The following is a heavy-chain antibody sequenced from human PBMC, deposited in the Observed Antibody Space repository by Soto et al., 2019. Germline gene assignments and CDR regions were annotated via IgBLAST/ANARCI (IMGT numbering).Heavy chain of an antibody. V-gene: IGHV5-51*01. CDR1: GYSFTSYW. J-gene: IGHJ3*02. Sequence: GESLKISCKGSGYSFTSYWIGWVRQMPGKGLEWMGIIYPGDSDTRYSPSFQGQVTISADKSISTAYLQWSSLKALDTAMYYCARQSYYDSSGYYQRRAFDIWGQGTMVTVS. CDR3: ARQSYYDSSGYYQRRAFDI. CDR2: IYPGDSDT. D-gene: IGHD3-22*01.